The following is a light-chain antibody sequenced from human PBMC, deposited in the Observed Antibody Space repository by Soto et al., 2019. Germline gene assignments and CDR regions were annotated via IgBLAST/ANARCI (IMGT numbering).Light chain of an antibody. CDR3: QQYNDWPAT. Sequence: EVVMTQSPATLSVSPGESATLSCRASQSISSNLAWYHQKPGQAPRLLIYGASTRATGIPVRFSGSGSGTEFTLTISSLQSEDFAVYYCQQYNDWPATFGQGTKVDIK. V-gene: IGKV3-15*01. J-gene: IGKJ1*01. CDR1: QSISSN. CDR2: GAS.